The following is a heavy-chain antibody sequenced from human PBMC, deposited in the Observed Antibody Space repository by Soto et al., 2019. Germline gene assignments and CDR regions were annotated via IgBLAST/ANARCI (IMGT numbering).Heavy chain of an antibody. Sequence: PGGSLRLSCATSGFTFSSYAMSWVRQAPGKGLEWVSTISDSGGSTYYAASVKGRFTISRDTSKSTLYLQMNNLRAEDSAVYYCTKPRDTNRWFYCFDPWGQGTLVTVSS. CDR2: ISDSGGST. CDR3: TKPRDTNRWFYCFDP. CDR1: GFTFSSYA. V-gene: IGHV3-23*01. J-gene: IGHJ5*02. D-gene: IGHD2-15*01.